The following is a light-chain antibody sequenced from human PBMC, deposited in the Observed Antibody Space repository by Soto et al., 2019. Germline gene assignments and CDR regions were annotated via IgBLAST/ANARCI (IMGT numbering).Light chain of an antibody. Sequence: DIQMTQSPSNLSASVGDRVTITCRASQSISSWLAWYQQKPGKAPKLLIYDASSLESGVPSRLSASGSRTEFTLTISSLQPDDFATYYSQQYNSYSPLTFGGGTKVEIK. V-gene: IGKV1-5*01. CDR1: QSISSW. J-gene: IGKJ4*01. CDR3: QQYNSYSPLT. CDR2: DAS.